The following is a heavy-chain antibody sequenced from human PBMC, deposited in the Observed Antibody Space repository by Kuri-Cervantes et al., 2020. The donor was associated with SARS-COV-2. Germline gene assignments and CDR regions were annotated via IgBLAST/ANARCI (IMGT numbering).Heavy chain of an antibody. V-gene: IGHV3-11*01. D-gene: IGHD3-10*02. CDR1: GFIFSDYY. J-gene: IGHJ4*02. Sequence: GGSLRLSCTASGFIFSDYYMTWIRQAPGKGLEWVSNIGPSGTTKYYADSVKGRFTISRDNAKNSLYLQMNSLRLEDTAVYYCAKVFGLGSNIKYFDYWGQGTVVTVSS. CDR3: AKVFGLGSNIKYFDY. CDR2: IGPSGTTK.